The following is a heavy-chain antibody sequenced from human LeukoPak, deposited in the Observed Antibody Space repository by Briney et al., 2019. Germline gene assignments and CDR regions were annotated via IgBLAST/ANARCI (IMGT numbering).Heavy chain of an antibody. CDR3: ARDFMITSGGVIN. J-gene: IGHJ4*02. V-gene: IGHV1-2*02. CDR1: GYTFTGYY. CDR2: INPNSGGT. D-gene: IGHD3-16*02. Sequence: ASVKVSCKASGYTFTGYYMHWVRQAPGQGLEWMGWINPNSGGTNYAQKFQGRVTMTRDTSISTAYMELSRLRSDDTAVYYCARDFMITSGGVINWGQGTLVTVSS.